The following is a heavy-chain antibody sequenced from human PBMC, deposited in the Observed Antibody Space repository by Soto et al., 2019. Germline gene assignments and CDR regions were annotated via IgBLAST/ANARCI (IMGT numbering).Heavy chain of an antibody. CDR3: AKIFRYGDPEY. CDR2: ISVIGDST. D-gene: IGHD2-21*02. V-gene: IGHV3-23*01. Sequence: EVQLLESGGGLVQPGGSLRLSCAASGFTFGSYARGWVRQPPGKGLEWVSGISVIGDSTYYPGSVKGRFTISRDNSKSTLYLQMNSLRAEDTAVYYCAKIFRYGDPEYWGQGALVTVSS. CDR1: GFTFGSYA. J-gene: IGHJ4*02.